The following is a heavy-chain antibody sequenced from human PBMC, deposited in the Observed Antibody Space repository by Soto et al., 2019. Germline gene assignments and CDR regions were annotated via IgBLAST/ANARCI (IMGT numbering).Heavy chain of an antibody. CDR2: ISSGSSDT. CDR1: GFTFSTYT. Sequence: GGSLRLSCAASGFTFSTYTMTWVCQVPGKGLEWVASISSGSSDTWYADSVKGRFIISRDNAQNSLFLQMNTLRPEDTAIYYCARVAYWGPGTQVTVSS. CDR3: ARVAY. J-gene: IGHJ4*02. V-gene: IGHV3-21*01.